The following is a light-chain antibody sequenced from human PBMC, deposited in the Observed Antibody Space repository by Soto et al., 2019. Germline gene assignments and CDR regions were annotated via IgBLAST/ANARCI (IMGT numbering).Light chain of an antibody. V-gene: IGKV3-20*01. CDR2: GAS. CDR1: QSVSSSY. J-gene: IGKJ2*01. Sequence: EIVLTQSPGTLSFSPGERATLSCRARQSVSSSYLAWYQQKPGQAPRLLIYGASSRATGIPDRFSGSGSGTDFTLTISRLEPEDFAVYYCQQYGSSLVFGQGTKLEI. CDR3: QQYGSSLV.